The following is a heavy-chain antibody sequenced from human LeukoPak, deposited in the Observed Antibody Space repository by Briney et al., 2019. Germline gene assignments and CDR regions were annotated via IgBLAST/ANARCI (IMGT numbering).Heavy chain of an antibody. CDR3: ARSDGYGLVGI. J-gene: IGHJ3*02. CDR2: IYSSGST. D-gene: IGHD3-10*01. Sequence: SETLSLTCSVSGVSISSGSNYWGWIRQPPGKTLEWIGSIYSSGSTYYNPSLKSRVIILIDTAKNHFSLNLSSVTAADTAVYYCARSDGYGLVGIWGQGTMVTASS. V-gene: IGHV4-39*07. CDR1: GVSISSGSNY.